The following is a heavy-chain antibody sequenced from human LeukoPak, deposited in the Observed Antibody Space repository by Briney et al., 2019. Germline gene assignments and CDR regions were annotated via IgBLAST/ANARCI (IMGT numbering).Heavy chain of an antibody. CDR1: GGSISSYY. Sequence: SETLSLTCTVSGGSISSYYWSWIRQPPGKGLEWIGYIYYSGSTNYNPSLKGRVTISVDTSKNQFSLKLSSVTAADTAVYYCARVSGQQLLYWGQGTLVTVSS. CDR2: IYYSGST. D-gene: IGHD6-13*01. CDR3: ARVSGQQLLY. J-gene: IGHJ4*02. V-gene: IGHV4-59*01.